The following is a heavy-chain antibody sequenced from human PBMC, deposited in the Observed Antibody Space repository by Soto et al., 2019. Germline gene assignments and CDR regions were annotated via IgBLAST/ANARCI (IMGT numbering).Heavy chain of an antibody. V-gene: IGHV4-4*07. CDR3: ARYGNNWFQTEGMDV. D-gene: IGHD1-1*01. CDR1: VDSITTYY. J-gene: IGHJ6*02. Sequence: PSETLSLTCTVSVDSITTYYWSWIRQPAGKGLEWIGRIDTSGNTNYNPSLKSRVTMSVDTSKKQFSLKLTPVTAADTAVYYCARYGNNWFQTEGMDVWGQGTTVTVSS. CDR2: IDTSGNT.